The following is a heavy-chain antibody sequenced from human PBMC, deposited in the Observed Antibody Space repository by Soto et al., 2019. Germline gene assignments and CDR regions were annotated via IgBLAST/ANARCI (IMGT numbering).Heavy chain of an antibody. J-gene: IGHJ3*02. CDR3: AREGGEYSGYEDAFDI. CDR2: IWYDGSNK. D-gene: IGHD5-12*01. CDR1: GFTFSSYG. Sequence: QVQLVESGGGVVQPGRSLRLSCAASGFTFSSYGMHWVRQAPGKGLEWVAVIWYDGSNKYYADSVKGRFTISRDNSKNTRYLQMNSLRAEDTAVYYCAREGGEYSGYEDAFDIWGPGTMVTVSS. V-gene: IGHV3-33*01.